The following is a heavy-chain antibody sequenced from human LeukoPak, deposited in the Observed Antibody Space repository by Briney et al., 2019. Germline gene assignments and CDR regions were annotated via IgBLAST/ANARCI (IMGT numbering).Heavy chain of an antibody. J-gene: IGHJ5*01. V-gene: IGHV1-69*05. D-gene: IGHD3-16*02. CDR1: GGTFSSYT. CDR2: IIPMFDTT. CDR3: ARAGLYDYVWGSYRQKWFDS. Sequence: ASVKVSCKASGGTFSSYTLNWVRQAPGRGLEWMGRIIPMFDTTDYAQNFQDRVTLTRDESTSTAYMDLSSLRSEDTAVYYCARAGLYDYVWGSYRQKWFDSWGQGTLVTVSS.